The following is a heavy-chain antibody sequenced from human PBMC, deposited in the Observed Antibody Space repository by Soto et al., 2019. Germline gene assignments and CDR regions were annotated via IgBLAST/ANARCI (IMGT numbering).Heavy chain of an antibody. CDR3: AKDSYCSSTWCYGFGNYGSLV. CDR2: ISFDGSNK. J-gene: IGHJ4*02. D-gene: IGHD2-2*01. Sequence: VQLLESGGGLVQPGGSLRLSRAASGFTFINFSMHWVRQAPGKGLEWVAGISFDGSNKVYGDSVQGRFTISRDNSKNAFYLKMNSLRAEDTAVYFCAKDSYCSSTWCYGFGNYGSLVWGRGTMVTVSS. V-gene: IGHV3-30*18. CDR1: GFTFINFS.